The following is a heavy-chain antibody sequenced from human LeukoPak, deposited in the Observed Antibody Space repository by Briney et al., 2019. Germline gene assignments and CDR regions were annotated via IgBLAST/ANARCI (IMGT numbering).Heavy chain of an antibody. V-gene: IGHV3-23*01. CDR3: ARVLSGSYMYYFDY. D-gene: IGHD1-26*01. CDR2: ISGSGGST. Sequence: GGSLRLSCAASGFTFSSYAMSWVRQAPGKGLEWVSAISGSGGSTYCADSVKGRFTISRDKSKNTLYLQMNSLRAEDTAVYYCARVLSGSYMYYFDYWGQGTLVTVSS. CDR1: GFTFSSYA. J-gene: IGHJ4*02.